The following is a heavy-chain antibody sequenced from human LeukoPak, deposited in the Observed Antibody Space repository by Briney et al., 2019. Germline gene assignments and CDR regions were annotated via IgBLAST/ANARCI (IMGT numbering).Heavy chain of an antibody. CDR1: GFTFSSYS. D-gene: IGHD5-24*01. Sequence: GGSLRLSCAASGFTFSSYSMNWVRQAPGKGLEWVSYISSSSSTIYYADSVKGRFTISRDNAKTSLYLQMNSLRAEDTAVYYCARDSSTENAFDIWGQGTMVTVSS. CDR2: ISSSSSTI. J-gene: IGHJ3*02. V-gene: IGHV3-48*01. CDR3: ARDSSTENAFDI.